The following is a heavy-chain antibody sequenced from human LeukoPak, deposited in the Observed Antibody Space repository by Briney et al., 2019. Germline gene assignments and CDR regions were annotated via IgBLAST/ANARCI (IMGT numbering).Heavy chain of an antibody. CDR2: IDSSGSTI. V-gene: IGHV3-48*03. CDR3: ARTKEMATISYFDS. CDR1: GFTFSSYE. D-gene: IGHD5-24*01. J-gene: IGHJ4*02. Sequence: PGGSLRLSCAASGFTFSSYEMNWVRQAPGKGLEWVSYIDSSGSTIHYADSVKGRFTISRDNAKNSLYLQMNSLRAEDTAVYYCARTKEMATISYFDSWGRGTLVTVSS.